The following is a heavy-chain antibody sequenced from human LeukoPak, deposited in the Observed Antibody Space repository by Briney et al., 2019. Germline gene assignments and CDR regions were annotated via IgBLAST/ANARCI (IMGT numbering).Heavy chain of an antibody. V-gene: IGHV1-69*05. D-gene: IGHD2-2*03. Sequence: SVKVSCKASGGTFSSYAISWVRQAPGQGLEWMGGIIPIFGTANYAQKFQGRVTITTDESTSTAYMELSSLRSEDTAVYYCAIRWSVDIVVVPAGTPLSNWGQGTLVTVSS. J-gene: IGHJ4*02. CDR2: IIPIFGTA. CDR1: GGTFSSYA. CDR3: AIRWSVDIVVVPAGTPLSN.